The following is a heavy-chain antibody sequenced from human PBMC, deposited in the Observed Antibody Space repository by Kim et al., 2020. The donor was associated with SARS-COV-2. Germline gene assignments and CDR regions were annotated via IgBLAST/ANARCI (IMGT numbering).Heavy chain of an antibody. CDR2: ISYDGSNK. Sequence: GGSLRLSCAASGFTFSSYAMHWVRQAPGKGLEWVAVISYDGSNKYYADSVEGRFTISRDNSKNTLYLQMNSLRAEDTAVYYCAREGQPSSYYYGSGSYLDYYYGMDVWGQGTTVTVSS. J-gene: IGHJ6*02. CDR3: AREGQPSSYYYGSGSYLDYYYGMDV. CDR1: GFTFSSYA. V-gene: IGHV3-30*04. D-gene: IGHD3-10*01.